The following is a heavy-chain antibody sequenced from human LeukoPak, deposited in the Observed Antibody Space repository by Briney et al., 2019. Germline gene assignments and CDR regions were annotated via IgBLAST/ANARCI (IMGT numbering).Heavy chain of an antibody. Sequence: SETLSLTCTVSGGSISSSSYYWGWIRQPPGKGLEWIGSIYYSGSTYYNPSLKSRVTISIDTSKNQFSLKLSSVTAADTAVYFCARVAAAGNYYFDYWGQGTLVAVSS. J-gene: IGHJ4*02. CDR2: IYYSGST. CDR3: ARVAAAGNYYFDY. CDR1: GGSISSSSYY. V-gene: IGHV4-39*07. D-gene: IGHD6-13*01.